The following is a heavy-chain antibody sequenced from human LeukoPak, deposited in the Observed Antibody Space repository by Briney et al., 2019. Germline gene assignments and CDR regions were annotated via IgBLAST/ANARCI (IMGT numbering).Heavy chain of an antibody. CDR3: ASHAEYYYDSSGYFDY. CDR1: GGSFSGYY. J-gene: IGHJ4*02. Sequence: PSETLSLTCAVYGGSFSGYYWGWLRQPPGKGLEWIGSIPYSGTTYYNPSLKSRVTISVDTSKNQFSLKMSSVTAADTAVYYCASHAEYYYDSSGYFDYWGQGTLVTVSS. V-gene: IGHV4-34*01. CDR2: IPYSGTT. D-gene: IGHD3-22*01.